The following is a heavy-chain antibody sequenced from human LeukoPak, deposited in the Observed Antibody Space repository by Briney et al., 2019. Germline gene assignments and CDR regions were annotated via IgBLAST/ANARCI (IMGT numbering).Heavy chain of an antibody. CDR3: ARPRSSDYYYMDY. V-gene: IGHV3-30-3*01. CDR2: ISYDGSNK. Sequence: GGSLRLSCAASGFTFSSYAMHWVRQAPGKGLEWVAVISYDGSNKYYADSVKGRFTISRDNSKNTLYLQMNSLRAEGTAVYYCARPRSSDYYYMDYWGQGTLVTVSS. D-gene: IGHD3-22*01. CDR1: GFTFSSYA. J-gene: IGHJ4*02.